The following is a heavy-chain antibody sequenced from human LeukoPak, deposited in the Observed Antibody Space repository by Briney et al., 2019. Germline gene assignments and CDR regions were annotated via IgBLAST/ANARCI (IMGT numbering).Heavy chain of an antibody. V-gene: IGHV1-18*01. CDR3: ARGGRITMVRGVIIGPKDYYYMDV. J-gene: IGHJ6*03. Sequence: ASVKVSCKAPGYTFTSYGISWVRQAPGQGLEWMGWISAYNGNTNYAQNLQGRVTMTTDTSTSTAYMELRSLRSDDTAVYYCARGGRITMVRGVIIGPKDYYYMDVWGKGTTVTISS. CDR1: GYTFTSYG. CDR2: ISAYNGNT. D-gene: IGHD3-10*01.